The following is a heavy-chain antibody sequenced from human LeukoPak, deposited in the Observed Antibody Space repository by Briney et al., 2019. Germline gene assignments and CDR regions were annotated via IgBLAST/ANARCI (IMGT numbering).Heavy chain of an antibody. V-gene: IGHV3-30*04. Sequence: GGSLRLSCAASGFTFSSFPMSWVRQAPGKGLEWVAVISYDGSNKNFADSVKGRFTISRDNSKNTLYLQMNSLRAEDTAVYYCVKDRDGYNSYLFDYWGQGTLVTVSS. CDR2: ISYDGSNK. CDR1: GFTFSSFP. J-gene: IGHJ4*02. CDR3: VKDRDGYNSYLFDY. D-gene: IGHD5-24*01.